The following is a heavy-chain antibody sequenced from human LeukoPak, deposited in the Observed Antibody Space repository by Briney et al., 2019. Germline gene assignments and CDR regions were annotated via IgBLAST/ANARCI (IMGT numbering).Heavy chain of an antibody. V-gene: IGHV3-33*08. CDR3: AREGPRGNSQFDY. CDR1: GFTFSSYA. CDR2: IWYDGSNK. D-gene: IGHD2/OR15-2a*01. J-gene: IGHJ4*02. Sequence: GGSLRLSCAASGFTFSSYAMHWVRQAPGKGLEWVAVIWYDGSNKYYADSVKGRLTISRDNSKNTLYLQMNSLRAEDTAVYYCAREGPRGNSQFDYWGQGTLVTVPS.